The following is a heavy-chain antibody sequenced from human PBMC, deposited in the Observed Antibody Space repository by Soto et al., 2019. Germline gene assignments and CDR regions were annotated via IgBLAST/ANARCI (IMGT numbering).Heavy chain of an antibody. Sequence: GSLRLSCAASGFTFSSYGMHWVRQAPGKGLEWVAVIWYDGSNKYYADSVKGRFTISRDNSKNTLYLQMNSLRAEDTAVYYCARDGAAADPYYYYGMDVWGQGTTVTVSS. CDR1: GFTFSSYG. V-gene: IGHV3-33*01. CDR2: IWYDGSNK. D-gene: IGHD6-13*01. CDR3: ARDGAAADPYYYYGMDV. J-gene: IGHJ6*02.